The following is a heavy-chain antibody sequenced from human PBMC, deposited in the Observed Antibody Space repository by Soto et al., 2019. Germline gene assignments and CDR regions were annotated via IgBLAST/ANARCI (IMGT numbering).Heavy chain of an antibody. CDR2: MNPNSGNT. CDR3: SRVASQWLVRGNWFDP. V-gene: IGHV1-8*01. Sequence: GVSVKVSCKASGYTFTRYGINWVRQATGQGLVWMGWMNPNSGNTGYAQKFQGRVTMTRNTSISTAYMELSSLRSQDTAVYYCSRVASQWLVRGNWFDPWGQGTLVTVSS. D-gene: IGHD6-19*01. CDR1: GYTFTRYG. J-gene: IGHJ5*02.